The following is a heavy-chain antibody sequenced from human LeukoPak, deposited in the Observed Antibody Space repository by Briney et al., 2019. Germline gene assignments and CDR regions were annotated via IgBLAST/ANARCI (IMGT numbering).Heavy chain of an antibody. CDR2: IIPILGVT. V-gene: IGHV1-69*04. J-gene: IGHJ3*02. Sequence: SVKVSCKASGGTFSSYAISWVRQAPGQGLEWMGRIIPILGVTNYAQKFQDRVTITADKFTSAAYMELSSLRSEDTAVYYCARARDYYSDGTGFHPSDIWGQGTMVTVSS. CDR3: ARARDYYSDGTGFHPSDI. CDR1: GGTFSSYA. D-gene: IGHD3-22*01.